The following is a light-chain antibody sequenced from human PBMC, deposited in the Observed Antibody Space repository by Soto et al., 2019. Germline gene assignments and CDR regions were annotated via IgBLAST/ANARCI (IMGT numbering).Light chain of an antibody. CDR2: AAS. V-gene: IGKV1-39*01. J-gene: IGKJ5*01. CDR1: QSISSY. CDR3: QQANSFPIT. Sequence: DVQVTQCASSLSASVGDRVTITCRASQSISSYLNWYQQKPGKAPKLLIYAASSLQSGVPSRFSGSGSGTDFTLTISSLQPEDFATYYCQQANSFPITFGQGPRLEIK.